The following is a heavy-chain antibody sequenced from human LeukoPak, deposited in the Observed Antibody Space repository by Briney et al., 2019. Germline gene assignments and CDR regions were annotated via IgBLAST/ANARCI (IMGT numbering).Heavy chain of an antibody. V-gene: IGHV3-53*01. CDR2: IYSGGST. J-gene: IGHJ6*04. Sequence: GGSLRLSCAASGFTVSSNYMSWVRQAPGKGLEWVSVIYSGGSTYYADSVKGRFTISRDNSKNTLYLQMNSLRAEDTAVYYCVATMVRGGITGMDVWGKGTTVTVSS. CDR3: VATMVRGGITGMDV. CDR1: GFTVSSNY. D-gene: IGHD3-10*01.